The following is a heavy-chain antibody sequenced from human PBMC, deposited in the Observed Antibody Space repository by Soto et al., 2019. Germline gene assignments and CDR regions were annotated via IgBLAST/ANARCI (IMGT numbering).Heavy chain of an antibody. Sequence: GASVKVSCKASGYTFTSYDINWVRQATGQGLEWMGWMNPNSGNTGYAQKFQGRVTMTRNTSISTAYMELSSLRSEDTAVYYCARGAGITGTTGDYYYYYMDVWGKGTTVTVSS. CDR1: GYTFTSYD. V-gene: IGHV1-8*01. CDR3: ARGAGITGTTGDYYYYYMDV. J-gene: IGHJ6*03. D-gene: IGHD1-7*01. CDR2: MNPNSGNT.